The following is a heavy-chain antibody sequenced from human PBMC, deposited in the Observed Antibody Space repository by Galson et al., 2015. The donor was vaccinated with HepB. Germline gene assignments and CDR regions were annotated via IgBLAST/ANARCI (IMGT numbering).Heavy chain of an antibody. CDR2: ISYDGSNK. CDR3: AKEMRLRWPYFDY. V-gene: IGHV3-30*18. CDR1: GFTFSSYG. Sequence: SLRLSCAASGFTFSSYGMHWVRQAPGKGLEWVAVISYDGSNKYYADSVKGRFTISRDNSKNTLYLQMNSLRAEDTAVYYCAKEMRLRWPYFDYWGQGTLVTVSS. J-gene: IGHJ4*02. D-gene: IGHD4-23*01.